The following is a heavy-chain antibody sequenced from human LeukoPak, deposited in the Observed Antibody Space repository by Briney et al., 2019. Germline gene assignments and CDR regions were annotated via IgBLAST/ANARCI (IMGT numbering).Heavy chain of an antibody. Sequence: CDTLPLMCTVSGGSMSSHCWSWMGQAPGKGLEWIGYIYYSGSTNYNPSLKSRVTISVDTSKNQFSLKLSSVTAADTAVYYCARYSPPSCMDVWGKGTTVTVSS. CDR3: ARYSPPSCMDV. CDR1: GGSMSSHC. CDR2: IYYSGST. J-gene: IGHJ6*03. D-gene: IGHD2-15*01. V-gene: IGHV4-59*07.